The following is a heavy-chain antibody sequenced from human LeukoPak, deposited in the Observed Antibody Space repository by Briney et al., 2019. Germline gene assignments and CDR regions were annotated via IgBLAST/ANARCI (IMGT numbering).Heavy chain of an antibody. V-gene: IGHV1-18*04. CDR2: ISAYNGNT. Sequence: VASVKVSCKASGYTFTGYYMHWVRQAPGQGLEWMGWISAYNGNTNYAQNLQGRVTMTIDTSTSTAYMELRSLRSDDTAVYYCARDNLGGGLRGFIAAAGSPCFDYWGQGTLVTVSS. CDR1: GYTFTGYY. J-gene: IGHJ4*02. CDR3: ARDNLGGGLRGFIAAAGSPCFDY. D-gene: IGHD6-13*01.